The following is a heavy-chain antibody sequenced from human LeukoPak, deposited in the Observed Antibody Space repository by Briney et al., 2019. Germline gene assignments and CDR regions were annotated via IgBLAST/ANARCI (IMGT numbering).Heavy chain of an antibody. CDR3: ARHFHSALFRF. Sequence: GESLKISCKCSGFDFTAYGIAWVRQMPGKGLEWMGNIYPGGSNGRYSPSFQGQVTMSADKSITTVYLQWSSLKASDTAMYYCARHFHSALFRFWGQGSLVTVSS. CDR2: IYPGGSNG. D-gene: IGHD5-18*01. J-gene: IGHJ4*02. CDR1: GFDFTAYG. V-gene: IGHV5-51*01.